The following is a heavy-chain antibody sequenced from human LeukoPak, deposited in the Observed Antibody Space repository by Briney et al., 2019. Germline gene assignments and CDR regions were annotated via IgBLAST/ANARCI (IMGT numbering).Heavy chain of an antibody. V-gene: IGHV3-7*01. CDR2: IKQDGSEK. Sequence: PGGSLRLSFEASGFTFSSHCMSWVRQAPGKGLEWVANIKQDGSEKYYVDSVKGRFTISRDNAKNSLYLQMSILRAADTAVYYCARVRIAVAVSAFDIWGQGTMVTVSS. D-gene: IGHD6-19*01. J-gene: IGHJ3*02. CDR3: ARVRIAVAVSAFDI. CDR1: GFTFSSHC.